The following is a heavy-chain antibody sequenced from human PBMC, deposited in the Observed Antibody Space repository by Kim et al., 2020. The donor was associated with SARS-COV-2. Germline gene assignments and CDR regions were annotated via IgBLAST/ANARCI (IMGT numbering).Heavy chain of an antibody. Sequence: GESLKISCKGSGYSFTSYWIGWVRQMPGKGLEWMGIIYPADSDTSYSPSFQGQVTISADKSISTAYLQWSSLKASDTAMYYCARQSSSGAGVEDVMDVWGQGTTVTVSS. CDR3: ARQSSSGAGVEDVMDV. CDR2: IYPADSDT. CDR1: GYSFTSYW. D-gene: IGHD6-13*01. V-gene: IGHV5-51*01. J-gene: IGHJ6*02.